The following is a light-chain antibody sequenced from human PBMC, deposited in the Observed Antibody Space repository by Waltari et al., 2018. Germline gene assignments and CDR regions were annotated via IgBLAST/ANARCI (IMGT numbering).Light chain of an antibody. CDR2: EVY. CDR3: SSYAGRDILV. J-gene: IGLJ2*01. Sequence: QSALTQPPSASGSPGQSVAISCTGTSSDVGGYNYVSWYQQHPGKAPRLMFYEVYKRPSGVPDRFSGSKSGNTASLTVSGRQAEDEADYYCSSYAGRDILVFGGGTRLTVL. CDR1: SSDVGGYNY. V-gene: IGLV2-8*01.